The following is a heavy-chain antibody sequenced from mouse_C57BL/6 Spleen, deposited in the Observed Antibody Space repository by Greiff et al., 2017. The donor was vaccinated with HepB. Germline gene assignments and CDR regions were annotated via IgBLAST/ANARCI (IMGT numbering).Heavy chain of an antibody. CDR1: GFSLTSYG. CDR2: IWDGGST. CDR3: AREGYYYGSSWGYYAMDY. J-gene: IGHJ4*01. V-gene: IGHV2-2*01. Sequence: VQLQQSGPGLVQPSQSLSITCTVSGFSLTSYGVHWVRQSPGQGLEWLGVIWDGGSTDYNAAFISRLGIIKDNSNSQVFFKRNSLQADHTAIYYCAREGYYYGSSWGYYAMDYWGQGTSVTVSS. D-gene: IGHD1-1*01.